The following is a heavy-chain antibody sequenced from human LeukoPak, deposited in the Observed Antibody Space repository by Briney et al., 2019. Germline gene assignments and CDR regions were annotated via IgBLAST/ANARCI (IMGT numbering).Heavy chain of an antibody. CDR2: ISYGGSNK. D-gene: IGHD5-12*01. CDR1: GFTFSSYG. V-gene: IGHV3-30*18. CDR3: AKEYSGFDCDY. J-gene: IGHJ4*02. Sequence: GGSLRLSCKASGFTFSSYGMHWVRQAPGKGLEWVAVISYGGSNKYYGDSVKRRFTISRNSSKNTLYLQMNSLRAEDTAVYYCAKEYSGFDCDYWGQGTLVTVSS.